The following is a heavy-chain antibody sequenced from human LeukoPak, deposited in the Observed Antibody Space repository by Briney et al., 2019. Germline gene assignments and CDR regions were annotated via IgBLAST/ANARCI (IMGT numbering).Heavy chain of an antibody. D-gene: IGHD3-10*01. Sequence: PWGSLRLSCAASGLTFSSYSMNWVRQAPGKGLEWVSSISSSSNIYYADSVKGRFTISRDNAKNSLYLQMNSLRAEDTAVYYCARVPHAMVRGVIITEFYFDYWGQTTQGTGSS. J-gene: IGHJ4*02. CDR1: GLTFSSYS. CDR3: ARVPHAMVRGVIITEFYFDY. V-gene: IGHV3-21*01. CDR2: ISSSSNI.